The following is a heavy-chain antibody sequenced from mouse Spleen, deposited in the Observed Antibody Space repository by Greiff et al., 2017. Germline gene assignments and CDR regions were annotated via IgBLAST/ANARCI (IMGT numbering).Heavy chain of an antibody. J-gene: IGHJ3*01. Sequence: VQRVESGPGLVAPSQSLSITCTVSGFSLTNYAVHLVRQSPGKGLEWLGVIWSDGSTDYNAAFISRLSISKDNSKSQVFFKMNSLQADDTAIYYCARNYLDRYDWFAYWGQGTLVTVSA. CDR2: IWSDGST. CDR1: GFSLTNYA. V-gene: IGHV2-4-1*01. D-gene: IGHD2-14*01. CDR3: ARNYLDRYDWFAY.